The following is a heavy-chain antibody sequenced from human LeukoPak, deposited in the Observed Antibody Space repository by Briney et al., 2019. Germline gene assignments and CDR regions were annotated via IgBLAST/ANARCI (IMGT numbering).Heavy chain of an antibody. V-gene: IGHV1-18*01. CDR2: ISAYNGNT. CDR3: ARDLYDILTGSYDAFDI. CDR1: GYTFTSYG. D-gene: IGHD3-9*01. Sequence: ASVKVSCKASGYTFTSYGISWVRQAPGQGLEWMGWISAYNGNTNYAQKLQGRVTMTTDTSTSTAYMELRSLRSDDTAVYYCARDLYDILTGSYDAFDIWGQGTMVTVSS. J-gene: IGHJ3*02.